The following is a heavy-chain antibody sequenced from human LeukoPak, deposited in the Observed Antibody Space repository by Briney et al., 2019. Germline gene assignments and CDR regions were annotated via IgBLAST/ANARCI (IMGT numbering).Heavy chain of an antibody. CDR1: GYTFTSYG. J-gene: IGHJ6*02. Sequence: ASVKVSCKASGYTFTSYGISWVRQAPGQGLEWMGWISAYNGNTNYAQKLQGRVTMTTDTSTSTAYMELRSLRSDDTAVYYCARDSSSWEPYYYYGMDVWGRGTTVTVSS. V-gene: IGHV1-18*01. CDR3: ARDSSSWEPYYYYGMDV. CDR2: ISAYNGNT. D-gene: IGHD6-13*01.